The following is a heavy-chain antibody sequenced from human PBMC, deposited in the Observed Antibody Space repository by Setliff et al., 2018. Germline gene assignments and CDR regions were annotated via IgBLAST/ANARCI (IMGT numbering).Heavy chain of an antibody. CDR2: INHSGSG. J-gene: IGHJ3*02. CDR1: GGSFDTCY. CDR3: RQAVVGRDVFDI. Sequence: KPSETLSLTCNVYGGSFDTCYWSWIRQPPGKGLEWFGEINHSGSGDYNPSFKGRVTISVDTSKKQFSLTLTSVTAADTALYYCRQAVVGRDVFDIWGQGTVVTVSS. V-gene: IGHV4-34*01. D-gene: IGHD1-1*01.